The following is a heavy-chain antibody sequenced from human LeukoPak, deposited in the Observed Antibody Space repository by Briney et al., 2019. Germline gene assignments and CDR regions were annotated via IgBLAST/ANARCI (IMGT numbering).Heavy chain of an antibody. CDR2: IYYSGRT. J-gene: IGHJ4*02. Sequence: PSETLSLTCTVSGGSISSSSYYWGWIRQPPGKGLEWIVRIYYSGRTYYNPSIKSRVTVSVDTSKNQFSLKLSSVTAADTAVYYCAGFFDYPGYYFDYWGQGTLVTVSS. CDR1: GGSISSSSYY. V-gene: IGHV4-39*01. CDR3: AGFFDYPGYYFDY. D-gene: IGHD3-9*01.